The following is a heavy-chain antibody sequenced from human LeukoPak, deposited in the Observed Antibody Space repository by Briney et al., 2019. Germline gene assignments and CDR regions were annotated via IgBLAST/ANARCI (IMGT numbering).Heavy chain of an antibody. CDR1: GFTFSSYS. D-gene: IGHD3-22*01. V-gene: IGHV3-21*04. Sequence: GGSLRLSCAASGFTFSSYSMNWVRQAPGKGLEWVSSISSSSSYIYYADSVKGRFTISRDNAKNSLYLQMNSLRAEDTAVYYCAKGPIIGMRLFGAFDIWGQGTMVTVSS. CDR2: ISSSSSYI. CDR3: AKGPIIGMRLFGAFDI. J-gene: IGHJ3*02.